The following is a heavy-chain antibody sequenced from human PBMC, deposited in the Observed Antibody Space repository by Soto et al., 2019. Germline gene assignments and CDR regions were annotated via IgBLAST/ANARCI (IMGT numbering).Heavy chain of an antibody. V-gene: IGHV4-31*02. J-gene: IGHJ4*02. CDR3: ASSPRGGGSYYFDY. CDR2: IYYSGST. D-gene: IGHD3-16*01. Sequence: GSIVDRGYRRSWNRQHPGKGLEWIGYIYYSGSTYYNPSLKSRVTISVDTSKNQFSLKLSSVTAADTAVYYCASSPRGGGSYYFDYWGQGTLVTVSS. CDR1: GSIVDRGYR.